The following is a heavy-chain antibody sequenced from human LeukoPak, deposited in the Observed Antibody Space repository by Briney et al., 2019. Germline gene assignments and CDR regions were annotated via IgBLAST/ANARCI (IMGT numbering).Heavy chain of an antibody. J-gene: IGHJ5*02. V-gene: IGHV4-39*01. D-gene: IGHD1-26*01. CDR2: IYYSGST. Sequence: SETLSLTCTVSGGSISSSSYYWGWIRRPPGKGLEWIGSIYYSGSTYYNPSLKSRVTISVDTSKNQFSLKLSSVTAADTAVYYCARHSGGTYYVSFDPWGQGTLVTVSS. CDR1: GGSISSSSYY. CDR3: ARHSGGTYYVSFDP.